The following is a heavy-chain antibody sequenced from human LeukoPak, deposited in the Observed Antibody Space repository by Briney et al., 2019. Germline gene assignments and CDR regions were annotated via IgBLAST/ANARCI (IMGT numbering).Heavy chain of an antibody. J-gene: IGHJ4*02. D-gene: IGHD6-13*01. CDR2: ISSDGGST. CDR1: GFTLSSYA. CDR3: VKDRRFSSSWSDFDS. Sequence: GGSLRLSCAASGFTLSSYAIHWVRQAPGKGLEYVSTISSDGGSTYYADSLKGRFTISRDNSKNTLYLQMSSLRAEDTAMYYCVKDRRFSSSWSDFDSWGQGTLVTVSS. V-gene: IGHV3-64D*08.